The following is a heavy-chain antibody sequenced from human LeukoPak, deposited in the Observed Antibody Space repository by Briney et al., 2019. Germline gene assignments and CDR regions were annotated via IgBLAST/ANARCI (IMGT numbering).Heavy chain of an antibody. J-gene: IGHJ4*02. V-gene: IGHV3-33*01. CDR2: IWYDGSNI. CDR1: EISFSSHG. CDR3: ARARNDYDSNGFSLLDY. Sequence: PGGSLRLSCAASEISFSSHGMHWVRQAPGKGLEWVAVIWYDGSNIYYTDSVKGRFTISRDNSKNTLYLQMNSLRAEDTALYYSARARNDYDSNGFSLLDYWGQGTLVTVSS. D-gene: IGHD3-22*01.